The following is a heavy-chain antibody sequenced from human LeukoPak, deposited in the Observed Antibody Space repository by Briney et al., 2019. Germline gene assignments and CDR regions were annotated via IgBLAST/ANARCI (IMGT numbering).Heavy chain of an antibody. Sequence: PGGSLRLSCAASGFTVSFNYMSWVRQAPGKGLEWISVIYSGGSTYYADSVKGRFTISRDNSKNTLYLQMNSLRAEDTAVYYCAKDLSRWLQPFDYWGQGTLVTVSS. J-gene: IGHJ4*02. CDR3: AKDLSRWLQPFDY. CDR1: GFTVSFNY. V-gene: IGHV3-53*05. CDR2: IYSGGST. D-gene: IGHD5-24*01.